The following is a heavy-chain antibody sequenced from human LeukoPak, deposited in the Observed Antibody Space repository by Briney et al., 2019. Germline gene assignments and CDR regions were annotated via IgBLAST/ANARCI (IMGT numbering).Heavy chain of an antibody. CDR2: IYYSGST. J-gene: IGHJ4*02. D-gene: IGHD6-19*01. Sequence: SETLSLTCTVSGGSISSYYWSWIRQPPGKGLEWIGYIYYSGSTNYNPSLKSRVTISVDTPKNQFSLKLSSVTAADTAVYYCARVELLGSSGWPFDYWGQGTLVTVSS. CDR1: GGSISSYY. V-gene: IGHV4-59*01. CDR3: ARVELLGSSGWPFDY.